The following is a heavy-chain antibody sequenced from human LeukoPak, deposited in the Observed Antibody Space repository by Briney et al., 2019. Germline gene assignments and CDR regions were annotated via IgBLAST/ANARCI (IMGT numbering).Heavy chain of an antibody. V-gene: IGHV3-30*02. CDR1: GFTFSSYS. CDR2: IRYDGSNK. J-gene: IGHJ4*02. D-gene: IGHD3-9*01. Sequence: GGSLRLSCAASGFTFSSYSMNWVRQAPGKGLEWVAFIRYDGSNKYYADSVKGRFTISRDNSKSTLYLQMNSLRAEDTAVYYCARDFSYYDILTGYSRMNVFDYWGQGTLVTVSS. CDR3: ARDFSYYDILTGYSRMNVFDY.